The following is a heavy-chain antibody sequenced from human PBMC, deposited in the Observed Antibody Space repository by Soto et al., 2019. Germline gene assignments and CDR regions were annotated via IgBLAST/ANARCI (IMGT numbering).Heavy chain of an antibody. J-gene: IGHJ4*02. CDR1: GFTFSSYA. D-gene: IGHD4-17*01. V-gene: IGHV3-23*01. CDR3: ARTTAFDY. CDR2: ISVSGGST. Sequence: EVQLLESGGGLVQPGESLRLSCAASGFTFSSYAISWVRQAPGKGLEWVSSISVSGGSTYYADSVKGRFTISRDNSKNTLYLQMNSLRDEDTAVYYCARTTAFDYWGQGTLVTGSS.